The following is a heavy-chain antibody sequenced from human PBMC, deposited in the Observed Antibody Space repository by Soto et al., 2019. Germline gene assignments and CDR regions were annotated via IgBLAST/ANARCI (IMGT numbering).Heavy chain of an antibody. CDR2: IRSKAYGGTT. Sequence: GGSLRLSCTASGFTFGDYAMSWVRQAPGKGLEWVGFIRSKAYGGTTECAASVKGRFTISRDDSKSIAYLQMNSLRAEDTAVYYCVKNSYYEILTGFDYFDYWGQGAPVTVSS. D-gene: IGHD3-9*01. J-gene: IGHJ4*02. V-gene: IGHV3-49*04. CDR3: VKNSYYEILTGFDYFDY. CDR1: GFTFGDYA.